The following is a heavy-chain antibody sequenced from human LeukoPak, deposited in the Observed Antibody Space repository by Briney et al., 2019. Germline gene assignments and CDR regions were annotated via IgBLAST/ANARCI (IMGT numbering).Heavy chain of an antibody. CDR3: AKDILLSAAGTREDY. Sequence: GGSLRLSCAASGFIFNDYAMHWVRQAPGRGLEWVCLISGDGDSTYYIGSVKGRFTISRDNSENSLFLQMNSLRTEDTALYYCAKDILLSAAGTREDYWGQGTLVTVSS. D-gene: IGHD3-9*01. V-gene: IGHV3-43*02. J-gene: IGHJ4*02. CDR1: GFIFNDYA. CDR2: ISGDGDST.